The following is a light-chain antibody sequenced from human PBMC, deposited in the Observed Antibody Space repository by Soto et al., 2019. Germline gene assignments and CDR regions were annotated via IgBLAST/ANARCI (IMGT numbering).Light chain of an antibody. Sequence: HSVLTQPPSVSGAPGQSVTISCTGSSSNIGAGYDVHWYQQLPGTAPKLLIYGNSNRPSGVPDRFSGSKSGTSASLAITGLQAEDEADYYCQSYDSSLSGYVFGTGTKVTVL. CDR3: QSYDSSLSGYV. V-gene: IGLV1-40*01. J-gene: IGLJ1*01. CDR1: SSNIGAGYD. CDR2: GNS.